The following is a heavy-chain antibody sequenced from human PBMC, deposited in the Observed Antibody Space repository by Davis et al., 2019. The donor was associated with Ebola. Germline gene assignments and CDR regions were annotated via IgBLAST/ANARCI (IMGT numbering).Heavy chain of an antibody. V-gene: IGHV4-34*01. D-gene: IGHD2-15*01. CDR1: GGSFSGYY. Sequence: MPSETLPLTCAVYGGSFSGYYWSWIRQPPGKGLEWIGEINHSGSTNYNPSLKSRVTISVDTSKNQFSLKLSSVTAADTAVYYCARGRSADIVVVVAATYGSLDYWGQGTLVTVSS. CDR3: ARGRSADIVVVVAATYGSLDY. CDR2: INHSGST. J-gene: IGHJ4*02.